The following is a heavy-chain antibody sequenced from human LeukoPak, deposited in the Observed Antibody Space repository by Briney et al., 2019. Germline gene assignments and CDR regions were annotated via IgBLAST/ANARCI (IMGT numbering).Heavy chain of an antibody. CDR3: ASRPFETTVVPWDFY. CDR1: WYNFNTYW. V-gene: IGHV5-51*01. J-gene: IGHJ4*02. CDR2: IRPMNSDV. D-gene: IGHD4-17*01. Sequence: GESLKISCKGSWYNFNTYWVAWVRQLPGKGLEWMGIIRPMNSDVRYSPSFQGQVAISADRSINTAYLQWSSLTASDTAMYYCASRPFETTVVPWDFYWGQGTQVTVSS.